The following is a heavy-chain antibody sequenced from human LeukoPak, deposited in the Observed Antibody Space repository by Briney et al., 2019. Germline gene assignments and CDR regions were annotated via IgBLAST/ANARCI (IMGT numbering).Heavy chain of an antibody. J-gene: IGHJ4*02. CDR1: GYTFTVHY. V-gene: IGHV1-2*02. CDR2: IKPDSGAT. D-gene: IGHD4/OR15-4a*01. CDR3: ARDHDYGPDY. Sequence: ASVKVSCKASGYTFTVHYLHWLRQAPGQGLEWMGWIKPDSGATNFAQNFQGRVTMTSDTSINTAHMELSILTSDDTAMYYCARDHDYGPDYWGQGTLVTVSA.